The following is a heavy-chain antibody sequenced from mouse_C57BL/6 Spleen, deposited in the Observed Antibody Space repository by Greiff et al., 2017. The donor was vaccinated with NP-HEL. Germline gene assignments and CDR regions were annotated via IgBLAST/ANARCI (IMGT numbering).Heavy chain of an antibody. CDR1: GYTFTEYT. D-gene: IGHD4-1*01. V-gene: IGHV1-62-2*01. CDR3: ARHEEKANWDSLFDY. CDR2: FYPGSGSI. J-gene: IGHJ2*01. Sequence: VQLVESGAELVKPGASVKLSCKASGYTFTEYTIHWVKQRSGQGLEWIGWFYPGSGSIKYNEKFKDKATLTADKSSSTVYMELSRLTSEDSAVYFCARHEEKANWDSLFDYWGQGTTLTVSS.